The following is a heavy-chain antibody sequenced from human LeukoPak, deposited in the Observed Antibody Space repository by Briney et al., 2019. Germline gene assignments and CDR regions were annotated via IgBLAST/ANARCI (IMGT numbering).Heavy chain of an antibody. CDR3: ARVYGDGYNRNGGYFDY. V-gene: IGHV1-8*01. J-gene: IGHJ4*02. Sequence: ASVKVSCKASGYTFTSYDINWVRQATGQGLEWMGWMNPNSGNTGYAQKFQGRVTMTRDTSISTAYMELSRLRSDDTAVYYCARVYGDGYNRNGGYFDYWGQGTLVTVSS. CDR1: GYTFTSYD. D-gene: IGHD5-24*01. CDR2: MNPNSGNT.